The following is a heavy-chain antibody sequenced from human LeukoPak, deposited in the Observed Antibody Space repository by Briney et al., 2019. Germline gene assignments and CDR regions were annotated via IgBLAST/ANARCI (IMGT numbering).Heavy chain of an antibody. Sequence: GESLEISCQGSGYNFTKYWTGWVRPLPGKGLGGRGIIYPSDSDTRYSPSFQGQVTISADKSITTAYLQWSSLKASDTAIYYCARGPIWSGDSYFDYWGQGTLVTVSS. CDR1: GYNFTKYW. CDR2: IYPSDSDT. V-gene: IGHV5-51*01. CDR3: ARGPIWSGDSYFDY. D-gene: IGHD3-10*01. J-gene: IGHJ4*02.